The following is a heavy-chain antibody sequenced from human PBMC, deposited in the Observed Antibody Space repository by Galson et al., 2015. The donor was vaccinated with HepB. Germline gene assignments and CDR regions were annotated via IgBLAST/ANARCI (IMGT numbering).Heavy chain of an antibody. CDR1: GGSISSSSYY. CDR3: ARQLGGMVRGITFFDS. J-gene: IGHJ4*02. D-gene: IGHD3-10*01. V-gene: IGHV4-39*01. CDR2: IYYSGNT. Sequence: SETLSLTCTVSGGSISSSSYYWGWIRQTPGKGLEWIGSIYYSGNTYYNPSLKSRVTISVDTSKNQFSLRLSSVTAADTAMYYCARQLGGMVRGITFFDSWGQGTLVTVSS.